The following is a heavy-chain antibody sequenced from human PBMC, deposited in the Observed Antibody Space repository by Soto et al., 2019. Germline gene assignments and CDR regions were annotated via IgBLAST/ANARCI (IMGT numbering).Heavy chain of an antibody. J-gene: IGHJ6*02. Sequence: QVQLVQSGAEAKKPGASVKLSCKTSGVTFSSYAISWVRQAPGQGLEWMGGIDPLCRTTNYAQKLKGRVTITADTSTYTVYIELSRLKSGDAAVYYCARGGYSSTWSYLLDRCGLEVWGQGTTVTVSS. V-gene: IGHV1-69*06. CDR1: GVTFSSYA. CDR3: ARGGYSSTWSYLLDRCGLEV. CDR2: IDPLCRTT. D-gene: IGHD6-13*01.